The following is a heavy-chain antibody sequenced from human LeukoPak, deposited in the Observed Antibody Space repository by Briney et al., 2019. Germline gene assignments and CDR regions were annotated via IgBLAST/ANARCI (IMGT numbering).Heavy chain of an antibody. D-gene: IGHD3-3*01. CDR1: GYTFTSYD. Sequence: RASVKVSCKASGYTFTSYDINWVRQATGQGLEWMGWMNPNSGNTGYAQKFQGRVTMTRNTSISTAYMELSSLRSEDTAVYYCARGGWDDFWSGYYPTPFDYWGQGTLVTVSS. CDR3: ARGGWDDFWSGYYPTPFDY. CDR2: MNPNSGNT. J-gene: IGHJ4*02. V-gene: IGHV1-8*01.